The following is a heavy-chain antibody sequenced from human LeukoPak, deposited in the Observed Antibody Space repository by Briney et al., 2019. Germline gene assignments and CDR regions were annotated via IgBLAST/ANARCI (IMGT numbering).Heavy chain of an antibody. D-gene: IGHD3-10*01. CDR3: AKDPSPATLWFGELYY. V-gene: IGHV3-30*18. CDR2: ISYDGSNK. Sequence: GRSLRLSCAASGFTFSSYGMHWVRQAPGKGLEWVAVISYDGSNKYYADSVKGRFTISRDNSKNTLYLQMNSLRAEDTAVYYCAKDPSPATLWFGELYYWGQGTLVTVSS. J-gene: IGHJ4*02. CDR1: GFTFSSYG.